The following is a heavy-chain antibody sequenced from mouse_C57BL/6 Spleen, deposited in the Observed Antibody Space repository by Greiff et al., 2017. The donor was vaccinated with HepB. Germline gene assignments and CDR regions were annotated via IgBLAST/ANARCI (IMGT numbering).Heavy chain of an antibody. J-gene: IGHJ2*01. D-gene: IGHD2-1*01. Sequence: QVQLQQPGAELVMPGASVKLSCKASGYTFTSYWMHWVKQRPGQGLEWIGEIDPSDSYTNYNQKFKGKSTLTVDKSSSTAYMQLSSLTSEDSAVYYYARFEGPSTPFDYGGQGTTLTVSS. CDR2: IDPSDSYT. CDR1: GYTFTSYW. V-gene: IGHV1-69*01. CDR3: ARFEGPSTPFDY.